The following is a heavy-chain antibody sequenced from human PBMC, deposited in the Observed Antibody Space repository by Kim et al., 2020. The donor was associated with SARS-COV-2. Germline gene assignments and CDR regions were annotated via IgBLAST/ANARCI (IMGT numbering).Heavy chain of an antibody. CDR2: INHSGST. V-gene: IGHV4-34*01. CDR1: GGSFSGYY. D-gene: IGHD2-15*01. CDR3: ARSYCSGGSCSGA. J-gene: IGHJ5*02. Sequence: SETLSLTCAVYGGSFSGYYWSWIRQPPGKGLEWIGEINHSGSTNYNPSLKSRVTISVDTSKNQFSLKLSSVTAADTAVYYCARSYCSGGSCSGAWGQGTL.